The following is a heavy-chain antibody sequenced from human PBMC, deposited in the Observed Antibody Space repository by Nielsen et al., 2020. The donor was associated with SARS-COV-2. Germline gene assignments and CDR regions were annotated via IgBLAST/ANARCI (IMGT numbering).Heavy chain of an antibody. J-gene: IGHJ3*02. CDR3: AKDETYYGSGLGAFDI. V-gene: IGHV3-9*01. Sequence: SLKISCAASGFTFDDYAMHWVRQAPGKGLEWVSGISWNSGSIGYADSVKGRFTISRDNAKNSLYLQMNSLRAEDTALYYCAKDETYYGSGLGAFDIWGQGTMVTVSS. D-gene: IGHD3-10*01. CDR1: GFTFDDYA. CDR2: ISWNSGSI.